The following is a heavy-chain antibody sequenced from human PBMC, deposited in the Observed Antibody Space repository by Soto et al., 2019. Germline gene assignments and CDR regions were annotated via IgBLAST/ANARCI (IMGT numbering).Heavy chain of an antibody. Sequence: QVQLVESGGGVVQPGRSLRLSCAASGFTFSSYGMHWVRQAPGKGLEWVAVISYDGSNKYYADSVKGRFTISRDNSKNTLYLQMNSLRAEDTAVYYCAKDLVYCSSTSCYGWVVAGMDVWGQGTTVTVSS. CDR3: AKDLVYCSSTSCYGWVVAGMDV. CDR1: GFTFSSYG. J-gene: IGHJ6*02. V-gene: IGHV3-30*18. D-gene: IGHD2-2*01. CDR2: ISYDGSNK.